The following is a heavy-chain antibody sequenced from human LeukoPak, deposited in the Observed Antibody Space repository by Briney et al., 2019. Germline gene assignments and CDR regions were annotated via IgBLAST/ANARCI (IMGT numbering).Heavy chain of an antibody. CDR1: GYTFTSYG. V-gene: IGHV1-18*01. J-gene: IGHJ5*02. D-gene: IGHD2-2*02. CDR2: ISAYNGNT. CDR3: ARDHCSSTCCYIWFDP. Sequence: ASVKVSCKASGYTFTSYGISWVRQAPGQGLEWMGWISAYNGNTNYAQKLQGRVTMTTDTSTSTAYMELRSLRSDDTAVYYCARDHCSSTCCYIWFDPWGQGTLVTVSS.